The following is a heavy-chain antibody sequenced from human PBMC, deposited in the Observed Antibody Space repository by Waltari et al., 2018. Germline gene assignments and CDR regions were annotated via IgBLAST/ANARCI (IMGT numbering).Heavy chain of an antibody. CDR2: IKQDGSVK. CDR3: ARSRKSRPRYFDY. J-gene: IGHJ4*02. Sequence: EVQLVESGGGLVQPGGSLGLSCAAFGFAFSPHWMSWVRQAPGKGLEWVANIKQDGSVKDYVDSVKGRFTISRDNAKNSVYLQMNSLGVEDTAVYYCARSRKSRPRYFDYWGQGTLVTVSS. V-gene: IGHV3-7*01. CDR1: GFAFSPHW.